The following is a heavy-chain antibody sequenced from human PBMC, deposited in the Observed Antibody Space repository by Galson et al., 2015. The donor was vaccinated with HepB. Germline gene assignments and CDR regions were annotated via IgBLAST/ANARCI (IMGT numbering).Heavy chain of an antibody. CDR3: ARERLDYDFWSGYYTGMGAPNWFDP. D-gene: IGHD3-3*01. V-gene: IGHV4-4*07. Sequence: SETLSLTCTVSGGSISSYYWSWIRQPAGKGLEWIGRIYTSGSTNYNPSLKSRVTMSVDTSKNQFSLKLSSVTAADTAVYYCARERLDYDFWSGYYTGMGAPNWFDPWGQGTLVTVSS. CDR2: IYTSGST. CDR1: GGSISSYY. J-gene: IGHJ5*02.